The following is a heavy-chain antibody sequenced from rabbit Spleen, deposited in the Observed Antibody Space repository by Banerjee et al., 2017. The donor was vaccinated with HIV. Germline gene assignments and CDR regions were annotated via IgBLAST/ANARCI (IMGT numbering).Heavy chain of an antibody. D-gene: IGHD4-1*01. J-gene: IGHJ4*01. Sequence: QEQLEESGGGLVKPEGSLTLTCKASGFSFSDRDVMCWVRQAPGKGLEWIACINTATGKAVYASWAKGRFTISKTSSTTVTLQMTSLTVADTATYFCARDTDSGGLHFVLWGPGTLVTVS. V-gene: IGHV1S45*01. CDR1: GFSFSDRDV. CDR3: ARDTDSGGLHFVL. CDR2: INTATGKA.